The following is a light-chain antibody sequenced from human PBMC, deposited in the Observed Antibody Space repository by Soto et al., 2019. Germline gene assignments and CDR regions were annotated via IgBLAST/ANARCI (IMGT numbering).Light chain of an antibody. Sequence: EVVMTQSPATLSVSPGEGATLSCRASQSVTSNYLAWYQQKPGKAPRLLIHGISNRATGVPDRFSGSGSGTDFTLTISRLEPEDFAVYYCQHRSNWPWTFGQGTKV. V-gene: IGKV3D-20*02. CDR1: QSVTSNY. CDR2: GIS. CDR3: QHRSNWPWT. J-gene: IGKJ1*01.